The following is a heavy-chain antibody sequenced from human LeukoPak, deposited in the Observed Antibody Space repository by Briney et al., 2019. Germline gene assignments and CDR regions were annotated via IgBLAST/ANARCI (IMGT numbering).Heavy chain of an antibody. CDR2: INSDGSST. V-gene: IGHV3-74*01. J-gene: IGHJ4*02. CDR1: GFTFNTHW. CDR3: ARVAYSYGLLDY. D-gene: IGHD2-15*01. Sequence: GGSQRLSCAASGFTFNTHWMRWVRQAPGKGLVWVSGINSDGSSTSYADPVKGRFTISRDNAKNTLFLQMNSLRAEDTAVYYCARVAYSYGLLDYWGQGTLVTVSS.